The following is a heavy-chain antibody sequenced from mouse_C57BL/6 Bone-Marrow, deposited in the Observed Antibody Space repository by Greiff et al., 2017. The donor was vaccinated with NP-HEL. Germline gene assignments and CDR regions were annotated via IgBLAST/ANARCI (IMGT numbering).Heavy chain of an antibody. CDR1: GYTFTSYW. Sequence: QVQLQQPGAELVKPGASVKLSCKASGYTFTSYWMHWVKQRPGRGLEWIGRIDPNSGGTKYNEKFKSKAKLTVDKPSSTAYMQLSSLTSAGSAVYNCARRECYYYGGSYVYYWGRGTTLPVS. D-gene: IGHD1-1*01. J-gene: IGHJ2*01. CDR2: IDPNSGGT. CDR3: ARRECYYYGGSYVYY. V-gene: IGHV1-72*01.